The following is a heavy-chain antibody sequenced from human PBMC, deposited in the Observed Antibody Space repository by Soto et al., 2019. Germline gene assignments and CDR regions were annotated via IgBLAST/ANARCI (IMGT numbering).Heavy chain of an antibody. CDR2: ISSSGSTV. CDR1: GFTFSGYE. CDR3: AREGSYDTMDY. D-gene: IGHD3-22*01. J-gene: IGHJ4*02. V-gene: IGHV3-48*03. Sequence: PGGSLSLSCAASGFTFSGYEMNLVRLAPGKGLEWVSYISSSGSTVYHADSVEGRLTISRDNAKNSLFLQMNSLRAEDTALYYCAREGSYDTMDYWGLGTLVTVSS.